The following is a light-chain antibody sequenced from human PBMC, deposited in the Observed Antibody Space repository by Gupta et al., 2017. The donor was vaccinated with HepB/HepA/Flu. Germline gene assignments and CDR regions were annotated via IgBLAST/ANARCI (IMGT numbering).Light chain of an antibody. V-gene: IGLV8-61*01. CDR1: SGSVSSKHY. Sequence: HTVVTQEPSFSVSPGGTVTRTCGLRSGSVSSKHYPSWYQQPPGQTPRTLIYTKNIRSSGVPDRFSGSILGNKAALTITGAKANDESDYYCVLYMGSGTVVFGGGTKLTVL. CDR2: TKN. J-gene: IGLJ2*01. CDR3: VLYMGSGTVV.